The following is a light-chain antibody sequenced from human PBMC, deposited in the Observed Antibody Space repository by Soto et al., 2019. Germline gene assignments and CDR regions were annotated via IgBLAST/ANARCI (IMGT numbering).Light chain of an antibody. CDR3: QQYSGSLPWT. J-gene: IGKJ1*01. CDR1: QSLGSTY. V-gene: IGKV3-20*01. Sequence: EIVLTQSPGTLSLSPGDRATLSCRASQSLGSTYLAWFPQRPGQAPRLLIFATSTRASGVPDRFTGSRSGAEFTLTISGLEPEDFAVYYCQQYSGSLPWTFGQGTNGEI. CDR2: ATS.